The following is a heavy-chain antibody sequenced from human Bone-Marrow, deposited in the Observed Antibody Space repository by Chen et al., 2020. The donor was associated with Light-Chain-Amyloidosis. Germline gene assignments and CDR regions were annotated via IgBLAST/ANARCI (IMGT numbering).Heavy chain of an antibody. Sequence: VQLEQSGPEVKKPGESLKISCTGSGYTFPNYWLGWVRQMPGKGLEWMGVIYPDDSDARYSPSFEGQVTISADKSITTAYLQWRSLKASDTAMYYCARRRDGYNFDYWGQGTLVTVSS. CDR2: IYPDDSDA. V-gene: IGHV5-51*01. D-gene: IGHD5-12*01. CDR1: GYTFPNYW. J-gene: IGHJ4*02. CDR3: ARRRDGYNFDY.